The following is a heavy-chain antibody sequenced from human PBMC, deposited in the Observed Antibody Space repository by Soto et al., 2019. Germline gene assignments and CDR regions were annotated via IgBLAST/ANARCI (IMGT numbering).Heavy chain of an antibody. J-gene: IGHJ4*02. V-gene: IGHV4-31*03. D-gene: IGHD3-10*01. CDR1: GGSISSGGYY. CDR2: IYYSGST. CDR3: ARSESFGYYGSGSYHLPYY. Sequence: QVQLQESGPGLVKPSQTLSLTCTVSGGSISSGGYYWSWIRQHPGKGLEWIGYIYYSGSTYYNPSLKSRVTISVDTSKNQFSLKLSSVTAADTAVYYCARSESFGYYGSGSYHLPYYWGQGTLVTVSS.